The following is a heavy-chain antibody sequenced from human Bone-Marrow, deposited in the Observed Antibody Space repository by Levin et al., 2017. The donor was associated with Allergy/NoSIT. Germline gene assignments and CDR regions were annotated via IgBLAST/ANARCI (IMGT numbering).Heavy chain of an antibody. CDR1: GYTFHTFG. CDR3: ARDQETGSYPRAFEY. Sequence: GESLKISCQASGYTFHTFGINWLRQAPGQGLEWMAWIRTYNDNTKFAQKFQGRVTLTTDPSTGTVYMELTSLRSDDTAVYYCARDQETGSYPRAFEYWGQGTLVTVSS. CDR2: IRTYNDNT. J-gene: IGHJ4*02. D-gene: IGHD3-16*02. V-gene: IGHV1-18*01.